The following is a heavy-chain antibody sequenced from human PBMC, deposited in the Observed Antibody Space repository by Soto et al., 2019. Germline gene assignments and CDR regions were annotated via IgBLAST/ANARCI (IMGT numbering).Heavy chain of an antibody. CDR2: IIPIFGTA. Sequence: QVQLVQSGAEVKKPGSSVKVSCKASGGTFSSYAISWVRQAPGQGLEWMGGIIPIFGTANYAQKFEGRVTITADQSTSTADIELSSLRSEDTAVYYCASGGSGYYYGASWFDPWGQGTLVTVSS. J-gene: IGHJ5*02. CDR1: GGTFSSYA. CDR3: ASGGSGYYYGASWFDP. V-gene: IGHV1-69*12. D-gene: IGHD3-22*01.